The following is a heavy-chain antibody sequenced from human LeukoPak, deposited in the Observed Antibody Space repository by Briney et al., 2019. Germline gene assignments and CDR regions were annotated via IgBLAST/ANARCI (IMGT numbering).Heavy chain of an antibody. CDR3: AKEELSRFRYCGGDCPDAFDI. V-gene: IGHV3-30*02. D-gene: IGHD2-21*01. Sequence: GGSLRLSCAASGFTFSSYGMHWVRQAPGKGLEWVAFIQYDGSDKYYADSVKGRFTISRDNSKNTLYLQMDSLRVEDTAVYFCAKEELSRFRYCGGDCPDAFDIWGQGTMVTVSS. J-gene: IGHJ3*02. CDR2: IQYDGSDK. CDR1: GFTFSSYG.